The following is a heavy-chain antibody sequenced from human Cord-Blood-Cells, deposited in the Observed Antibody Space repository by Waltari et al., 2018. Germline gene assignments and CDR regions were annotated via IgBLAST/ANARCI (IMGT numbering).Heavy chain of an antibody. CDR3: ARVGSIAATTNWFDP. V-gene: IGHV1-69*01. J-gene: IGHJ5*02. CDR1: GGTFSSYA. D-gene: IGHD6-13*01. CDR2: IIPHFGTT. Sequence: QVQLVQSGAEVKKPGSSVKVSCKASGGTFSSYAISWVRQAPGQGLEWMGGIIPHFGTTNYAQKVQGRSTITADESTSTAYMELRGRRSEDTAVYYCARVGSIAATTNWFDPWGQGTLVTVSS.